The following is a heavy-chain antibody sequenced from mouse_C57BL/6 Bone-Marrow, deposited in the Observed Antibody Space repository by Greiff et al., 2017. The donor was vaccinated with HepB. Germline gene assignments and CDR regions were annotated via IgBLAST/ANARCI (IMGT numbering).Heavy chain of an antibody. D-gene: IGHD1-1*01. CDR1: GFTFSDYY. CDR3: ARVRYYGSSHWYFDV. J-gene: IGHJ1*03. CDR2: INYDGSST. V-gene: IGHV5-16*01. Sequence: EVHLVESEGGLVQPGSSMKLSCTASGFTFSDYYMAWVRQVPEKGLEWVANINYDGSSTYYLDSLKSRFIISRDNAKNILYLQMSSLKSEDTATYYCARVRYYGSSHWYFDVWGTGTTVTVSS.